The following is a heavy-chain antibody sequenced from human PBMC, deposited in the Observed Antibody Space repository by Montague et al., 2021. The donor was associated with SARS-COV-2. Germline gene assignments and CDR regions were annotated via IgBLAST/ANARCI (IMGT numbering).Heavy chain of an antibody. CDR2: IYWDDDK. D-gene: IGHD2-15*01. V-gene: IGHV2-5*02. Sequence: PALVKPTQTLTLTCTFAGFSLSTSGVGVGWIRQPPGKAPEWLALIYWDDDKRYRPSLKSRLTITKDTSAHQVVLTMTNMDPADTGTYYCAHSGGPYFNGGSCYPEHWGQGTPVTVSS. CDR3: AHSGGPYFNGGSCYPEH. J-gene: IGHJ1*01. CDR1: GFSLSTSGVG.